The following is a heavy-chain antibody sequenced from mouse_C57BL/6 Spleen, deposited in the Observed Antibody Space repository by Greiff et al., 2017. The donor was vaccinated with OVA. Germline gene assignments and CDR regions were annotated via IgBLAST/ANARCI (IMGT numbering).Heavy chain of an antibody. V-gene: IGHV1-69*01. J-gene: IGHJ3*01. CDR1: GYTFTSYW. CDR2: IDPSDSYT. D-gene: IGHD1-1*01. Sequence: QVQLKQPGAELVMPGASVKLSCKASGYTFTSYWMHWVKQRPGQGLEWIGEIDPSDSYTNYNQKFKGKSTLTVDKSSSTAYMQLSSLTSEDSAVYYCAKGSHLRGFAYWGQGTLVTVSA. CDR3: AKGSHLRGFAY.